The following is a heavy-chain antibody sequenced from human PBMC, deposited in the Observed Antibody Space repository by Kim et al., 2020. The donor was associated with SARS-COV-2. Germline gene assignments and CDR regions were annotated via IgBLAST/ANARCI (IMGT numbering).Heavy chain of an antibody. CDR1: GFTFSSYS. CDR2: ISSSSSTI. J-gene: IGHJ4*02. D-gene: IGHD6-19*01. V-gene: IGHV3-48*04. CDR3: AREAVAGTGESDY. Sequence: GGSLRLSCAASGFTFSSYSMNWVRQAPGKGLEWVSYISSSSSTIYYADSVKGRFTISRDNAKNSLYLQMNSLRAEDTAVYYCAREAVAGTGESDYWGQGTLVTVSS.